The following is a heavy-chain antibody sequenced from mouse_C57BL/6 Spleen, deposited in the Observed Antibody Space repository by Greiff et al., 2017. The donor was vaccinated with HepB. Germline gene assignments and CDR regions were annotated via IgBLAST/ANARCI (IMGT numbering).Heavy chain of an antibody. Sequence: DVKLQESGTVLARPGASVKMSCKTSGYTFTSYWMHWEKQRPGQGLEWIGAIYPGNSDTSYNQKFKGKAKLTAVTSASTAYMELSSLTNEDSAVYYCTREGVLTPWFAYWGQGTLVTVSA. CDR3: TREGVLTPWFAY. CDR1: GYTFTSYW. J-gene: IGHJ3*01. D-gene: IGHD4-1*01. CDR2: IYPGNSDT. V-gene: IGHV1-5*01.